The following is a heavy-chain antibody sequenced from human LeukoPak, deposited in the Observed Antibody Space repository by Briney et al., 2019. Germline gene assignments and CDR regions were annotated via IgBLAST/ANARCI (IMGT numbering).Heavy chain of an antibody. V-gene: IGHV1-69*05. J-gene: IGHJ6*03. CDR1: GGTFSSYA. CDR3: ARGPLARAFSYYYMDV. Sequence: SVKVSCKASGGTFSSYAISWVRQAPGQGLEWMGGIIPIIGTANYAQKFQGRVTITTDESTSTAYMELSSLRSEDTAVYYCARGPLARAFSYYYMDVWGKGTTVTVSS. D-gene: IGHD3-10*01. CDR2: IIPIIGTA.